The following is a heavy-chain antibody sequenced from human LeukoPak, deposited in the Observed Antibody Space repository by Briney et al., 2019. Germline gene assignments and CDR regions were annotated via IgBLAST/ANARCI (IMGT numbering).Heavy chain of an antibody. D-gene: IGHD6-6*01. J-gene: IGHJ5*02. CDR2: IYSSGIT. V-gene: IGHV4-4*09. CDR1: GVSISGSY. CDR3: ARHTAKSYSSSSDWFDP. Sequence: PSETLSLTCTASGVSISGSYWSWIRQPPGKALEWIGYIYSSGITNYNPSLKRRVTMSVDTSKNQFSLNLDSVTAADTAVYYCARHTAKSYSSSSDWFDPWGQGTLVTVSS.